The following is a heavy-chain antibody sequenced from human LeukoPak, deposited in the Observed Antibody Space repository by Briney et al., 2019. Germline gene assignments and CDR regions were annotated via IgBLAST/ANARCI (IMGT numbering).Heavy chain of an antibody. V-gene: IGHV1-8*01. J-gene: IGHJ5*02. CDR2: MNPNSGNT. Sequence: GASVKVSCKASGYTFTSYDINWVRQATGQGLEWMGWMNPNSGNTGYAQKFQGRVTMTRNTSISTAYMELSSLRSEDTAVYYCARGHPQHFVVVPAARGNWFDPWGQGTLVTVSS. D-gene: IGHD2-2*01. CDR3: ARGHPQHFVVVPAARGNWFDP. CDR1: GYTFTSYD.